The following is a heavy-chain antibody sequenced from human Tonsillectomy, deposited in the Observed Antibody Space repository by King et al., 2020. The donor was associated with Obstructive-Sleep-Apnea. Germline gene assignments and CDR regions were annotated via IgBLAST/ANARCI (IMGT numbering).Heavy chain of an antibody. CDR1: GFTFSSYA. CDR3: AGDGLTYYYYGMDV. CDR2: ISYDGSNK. J-gene: IGHJ6*02. Sequence: VQLVESGGGVVQPGRSLRLSCAASGFTFSSYAMHWVRQAPGKGLEWVAVISYDGSNKYYADSVKGRFTISRDNSKNTLYLQMNSLRAEDTAVYYCAGDGLTYYYYGMDVWGQGTTVTVSS. V-gene: IGHV3-30*04. D-gene: IGHD6-19*01.